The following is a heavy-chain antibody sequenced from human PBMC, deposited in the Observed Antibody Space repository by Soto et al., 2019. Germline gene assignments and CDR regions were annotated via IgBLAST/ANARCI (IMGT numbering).Heavy chain of an antibody. CDR2: ISGSGGST. D-gene: IGHD1-26*01. CDR3: AKFRVGATSNDAFDI. Sequence: GGSLRLSCAASGFTFSSYAMSWVRQAPGKGLEWVSAISGSGGSTYYADSVKGRFTISRDNSKNTLYLQMNSLRAEDKTVYYCAKFRVGATSNDAFDIWGQGTMVTVSS. V-gene: IGHV3-23*01. CDR1: GFTFSSYA. J-gene: IGHJ3*02.